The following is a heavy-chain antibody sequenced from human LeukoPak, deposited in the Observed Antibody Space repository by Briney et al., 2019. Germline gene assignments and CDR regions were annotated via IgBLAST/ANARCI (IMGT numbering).Heavy chain of an antibody. D-gene: IGHD3-16*01. CDR2: IKEDGSVT. CDR3: LRWRGHAFFES. Sequence: PGGSLRLSCAASGFTFSTYWITWVRQPPGKGLEWVAHIKEDGSVTEYSESVKGRFTVSRDNAKNSLYLQMNTLRAEDTAVYYCLRWRGHAFFESWGQGTLVTVSS. J-gene: IGHJ5*01. V-gene: IGHV3-7*05. CDR1: GFTFSTYW.